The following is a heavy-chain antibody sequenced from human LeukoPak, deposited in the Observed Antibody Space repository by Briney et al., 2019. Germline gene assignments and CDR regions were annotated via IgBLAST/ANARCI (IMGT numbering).Heavy chain of an antibody. CDR3: ARQEVGALAGTGGYFDY. V-gene: IGHV5-51*01. Sequence: GESLKISCKGSGYSFASQWIGWVRQMPGKGLEWMGIIYPSDSDTRYRPSFQGHVTISADKSISTAYLQWSSLKASDTATYYCARQEVGALAGTGGYFDYWGQGTLVTVSS. CDR2: IYPSDSDT. J-gene: IGHJ4*02. D-gene: IGHD6-19*01. CDR1: GYSFASQW.